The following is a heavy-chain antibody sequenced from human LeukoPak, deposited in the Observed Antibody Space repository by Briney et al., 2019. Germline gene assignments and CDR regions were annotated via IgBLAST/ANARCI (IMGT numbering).Heavy chain of an antibody. J-gene: IGHJ4*02. D-gene: IGHD3-22*01. CDR3: AKAASSSYYYDSSGYYYPLDY. CDR2: ISGSSGST. CDR1: GFTFSSYA. V-gene: IGHV3-23*01. Sequence: GGSLRLSCAASGFTFSSYAMSWVRQAPGKGLEWVSAISGSSGSTYYADSVKGRFTISRDNSKNTLYLQVNSLRAEDTAVYYCAKAASSSYYYDSSGYYYPLDYWGQGTLVTVSS.